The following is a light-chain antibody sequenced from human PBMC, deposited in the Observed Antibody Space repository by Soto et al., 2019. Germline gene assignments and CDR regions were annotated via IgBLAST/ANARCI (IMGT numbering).Light chain of an antibody. Sequence: QSALTQPASVSGSPGQSIIISCTGISSDVGGYNYVSWYQQQPGKAPQLIIFEANKRPSGVSNRFSGSKSGNTASLTISGLQAEDESDYYCSSYTSTSPWVFGGGTKLTVL. CDR3: SSYTSTSPWV. J-gene: IGLJ3*02. V-gene: IGLV2-14*01. CDR1: SSDVGGYNY. CDR2: EAN.